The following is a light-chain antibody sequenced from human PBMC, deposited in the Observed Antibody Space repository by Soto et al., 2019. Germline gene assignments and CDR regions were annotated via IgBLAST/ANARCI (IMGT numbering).Light chain of an antibody. CDR1: SSDIGAYNF. CDR2: EVS. V-gene: IGLV2-14*01. CDR3: KSYTRSSTYV. J-gene: IGLJ1*01. Sequence: QYALTQPASVSGSPGQSITISCTGTSSDIGAYNFVSWYQQHPGKAPKLMIYEVSNRPSGISDRFSGSKSGNTASLAISGLQAEDEADYYCKSYTRSSTYVFGTGTKLTVL.